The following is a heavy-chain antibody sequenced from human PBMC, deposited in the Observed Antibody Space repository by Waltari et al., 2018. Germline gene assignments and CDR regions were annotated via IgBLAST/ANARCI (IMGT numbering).Heavy chain of an antibody. V-gene: IGHV4-39*07. CDR3: ARDRPVVPTPYGVDS. J-gene: IGHJ4*03. Sequence: QLQLQESGPGLVKPSETLSLTCAVSGGSISSNYWSWVRQPPGKGLEWIGGISGSGGSTDYNPSRKRRVTVSTDTSKNQFSLKLSSVTAADTAVYYCARDRPVVPTPYGVDSWGQGVVVTVSS. CDR2: ISGSGGST. CDR1: GGSISSNY. D-gene: IGHD4-17*01.